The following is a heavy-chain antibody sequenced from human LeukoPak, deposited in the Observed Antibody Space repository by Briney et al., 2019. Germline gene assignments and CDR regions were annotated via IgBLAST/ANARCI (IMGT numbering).Heavy chain of an antibody. Sequence: PRGTLSLTCGVSGGSISSTNWWSWVRQPPGQGLEWIGEISLSGLTNYNPSLKSRVTMSLDKSKNHLSLNLTSVTAADTAVYYCSRESGAFSPFGYWGQGTLVTVSS. J-gene: IGHJ4*02. CDR2: ISLSGLT. CDR1: GGSISSTNW. V-gene: IGHV4-4*03. D-gene: IGHD1-26*01. CDR3: SRESGAFSPFGY.